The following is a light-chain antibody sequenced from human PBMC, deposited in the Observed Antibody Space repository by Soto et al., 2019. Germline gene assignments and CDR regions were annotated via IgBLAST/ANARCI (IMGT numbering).Light chain of an antibody. CDR1: ESISSW. Sequence: IQMTQSPPTLSASSRARVTITFRASESISSWLAWYQQKPGKAPKLLMYKASSLESGVPSRFSGSGSGTEFTLTISSLQPDDFATYYCQQYNSYSWTFGQGTKVDI. J-gene: IGKJ1*01. CDR3: QQYNSYSWT. CDR2: KAS. V-gene: IGKV1-5*03.